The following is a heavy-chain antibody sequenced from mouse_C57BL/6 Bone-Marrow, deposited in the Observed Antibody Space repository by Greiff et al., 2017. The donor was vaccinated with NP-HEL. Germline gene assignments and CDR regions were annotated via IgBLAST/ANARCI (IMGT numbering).Heavy chain of an antibody. D-gene: IGHD2-12*01. J-gene: IGHJ1*03. Sequence: QVQLKQPGAELVKPGASVKVSCKASGYTFTSYWMHWVKQRPGQGLEWIGRIHPSASDTNYNQKFKGKATLTVDKASSTAYMQLSSLTAEDSAVYYCAIHSYWYFDVWGTGTTVTVSS. V-gene: IGHV1-74*01. CDR2: IHPSASDT. CDR3: AIHSYWYFDV. CDR1: GYTFTSYW.